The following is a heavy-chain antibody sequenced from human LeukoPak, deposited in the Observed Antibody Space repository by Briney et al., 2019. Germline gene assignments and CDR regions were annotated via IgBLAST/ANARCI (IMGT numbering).Heavy chain of an antibody. J-gene: IGHJ4*02. V-gene: IGHV4-59*08. CDR3: ARGNYDSSGYYFGY. CDR1: GGSVGSNY. Sequence: SETLSLTCSVSGGSVGSNYWSWIRQSPGKGLDWIGYIFYSGSTSYNPSLKSRVTISLDTSKNQFSLRLSSVTAADTAVYYCARGNYDSSGYYFGYWGQGTLVTVSS. CDR2: IFYSGST. D-gene: IGHD3-22*01.